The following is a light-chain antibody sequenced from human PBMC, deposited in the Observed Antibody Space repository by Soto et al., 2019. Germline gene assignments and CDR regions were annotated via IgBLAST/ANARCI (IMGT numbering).Light chain of an antibody. CDR2: DVS. CDR1: SSDLYGYNY. CDR3: SSFTISRNTVI. J-gene: IGLJ2*01. V-gene: IGLV2-14*01. Sequence: QSVLTQPASVSGSPGQSITISCTGTSSDLYGYNYVSWYQYHPGKAPKLMIYDVSNRPSGISNRFSGSKSGNTASLTISGLQAEDEADYYCSSFTISRNTVIFGGGTKLTVL.